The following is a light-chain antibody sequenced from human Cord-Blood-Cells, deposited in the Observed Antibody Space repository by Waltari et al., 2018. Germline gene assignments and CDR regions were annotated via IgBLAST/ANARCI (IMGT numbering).Light chain of an antibody. Sequence: EIVLTQSPATLSLSPGERATLSCRASQGVSSYLALYQQKPGQAPRFLIYDASNTATGIPARFSGIGSETDFTLTISSLEPEDFAVYYCQQRSNWPRTFGQGTKVEIK. J-gene: IGKJ1*01. CDR1: QGVSSY. CDR3: QQRSNWPRT. CDR2: DAS. V-gene: IGKV3-11*01.